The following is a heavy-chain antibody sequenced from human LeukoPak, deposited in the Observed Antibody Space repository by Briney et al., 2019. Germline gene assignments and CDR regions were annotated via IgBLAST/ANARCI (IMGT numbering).Heavy chain of an antibody. D-gene: IGHD3-10*01. CDR1: GFTFSSYG. CDR3: AKDGLKGSGREGMDV. V-gene: IGHV3-30*02. Sequence: GGSLRLSCAASGFTFSSYGMHWVRQAPGKGLEWVAFIRYDGSNKYYADSVKGRFTISRDNSKNTLYLQMNSLRAEDTAVYYCAKDGLKGSGREGMDVWGQGTTVTVSS. CDR2: IRYDGSNK. J-gene: IGHJ6*02.